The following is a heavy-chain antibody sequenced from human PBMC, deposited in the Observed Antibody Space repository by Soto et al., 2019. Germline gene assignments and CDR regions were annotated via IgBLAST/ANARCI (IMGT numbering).Heavy chain of an antibody. CDR2: ISGSGGST. Sequence: PGVSLRLSCASSGFTFSSYAMSWVRQAPGKGLEWVSAISGSGGSTYYADSVKGRFTISRDNSKNTLYLQMNSLRAEDTAVYYCAKDPTGTPYNWFDPWGQGTLVTVSS. CDR1: GFTFSSYA. J-gene: IGHJ5*02. CDR3: AKDPTGTPYNWFDP. V-gene: IGHV3-23*01. D-gene: IGHD1-7*01.